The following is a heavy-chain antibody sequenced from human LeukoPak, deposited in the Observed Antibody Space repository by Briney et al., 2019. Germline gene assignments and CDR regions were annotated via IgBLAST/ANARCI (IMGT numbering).Heavy chain of an antibody. V-gene: IGHV3-7*05. J-gene: IGHJ6*02. CDR3: VMDMDV. CDR2: IKEDGSAK. CDR1: GFIFSSYW. Sequence: GGSLRLSCAASGFIFSSYWMNWVRQAPGKGLEWVANIKEDGSAKYYVDSVKGRFTISRDNAKNSLYLQMNSLGAEDTAVYYCVMDMDVWGQGTTVTVSS.